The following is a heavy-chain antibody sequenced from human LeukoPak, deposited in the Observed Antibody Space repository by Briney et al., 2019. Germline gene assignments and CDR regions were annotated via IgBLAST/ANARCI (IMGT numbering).Heavy chain of an antibody. CDR3: ARAGAGGESFYY. CDR2: INPTSGGT. D-gene: IGHD2-21*01. J-gene: IGHJ4*02. V-gene: IGHV1-2*02. CDR1: GYTYSDNY. Sequence: RASVKDSCKATGYTYSDNYIHAVRQPPSQGLEWMGWINPTSGGTEYAPKFQGRVTMTRDTSITTTYMEVSRLTSDDTAVYYCARAGAGGESFYYWGQGNLVTVSS.